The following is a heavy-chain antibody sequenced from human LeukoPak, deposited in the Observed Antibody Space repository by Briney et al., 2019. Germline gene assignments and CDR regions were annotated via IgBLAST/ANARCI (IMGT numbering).Heavy chain of an antibody. CDR1: GYTFTSYA. J-gene: IGHJ5*02. CDR2: INAGNGNT. V-gene: IGHV1-3*01. Sequence: ASVKVSCKASGYTFTSYAMHWVRQAPGQRLEWMGWINAGNGNTKYSQKFQGRVTITRDTSASTAYMELSSLRSEDTAVYYCARDVRGIVVVTPWFDPWGQGTLVTVSP. D-gene: IGHD3-22*01. CDR3: ARDVRGIVVVTPWFDP.